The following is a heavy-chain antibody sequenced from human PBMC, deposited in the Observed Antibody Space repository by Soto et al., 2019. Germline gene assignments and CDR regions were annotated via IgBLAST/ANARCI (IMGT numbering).Heavy chain of an antibody. V-gene: IGHV3-74*01. CDR3: AKHWFHCIVL. D-gene: IGHD2-15*01. Sequence: GGSLRLSCATSGFPFTISWMHWVRQVPGKALEWVSRITSDGSETIYADSVKGRFTISRDNAESTVYLQMNSLRAEDTGVYYCAKHWFHCIVLWGQGT. CDR2: ITSDGSET. J-gene: IGHJ4*02. CDR1: GFPFTISW.